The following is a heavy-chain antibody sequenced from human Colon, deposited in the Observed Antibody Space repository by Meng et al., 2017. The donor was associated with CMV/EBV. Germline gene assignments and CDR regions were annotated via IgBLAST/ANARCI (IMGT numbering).Heavy chain of an antibody. Sequence: GGSLRLSCAVSGFTSSNYVMSWVRQAPGKGLQWVSGISGSGASTDYADSVKGRFTISRDNSKNTLYLQMNSLRGEDTAVYYCAKDARTSLEWILTHYIDFWGQGTLVTVSS. CDR1: GFTSSNYV. D-gene: IGHD3-3*01. CDR3: AKDARTSLEWILTHYIDF. CDR2: ISGSGAST. V-gene: IGHV3-23*01. J-gene: IGHJ4*02.